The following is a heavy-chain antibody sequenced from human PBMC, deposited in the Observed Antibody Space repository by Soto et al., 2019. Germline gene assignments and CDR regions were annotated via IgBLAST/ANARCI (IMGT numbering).Heavy chain of an antibody. CDR1: GFPFSRFA. CDR3: VKDGAVTFSGWFFDY. J-gene: IGHJ4*02. V-gene: IGHV3-64D*06. Sequence: GSLRLSCSASGFPFSRFAIHWVRQAPGKGLVYVSGISFNGGDTYHADSVKGRFSISRDNSKNTVYLQMSSLRAEDTAVYYCVKDGAVTFSGWFFDYWGQGTPVTVSS. D-gene: IGHD4-4*01. CDR2: ISFNGGDT.